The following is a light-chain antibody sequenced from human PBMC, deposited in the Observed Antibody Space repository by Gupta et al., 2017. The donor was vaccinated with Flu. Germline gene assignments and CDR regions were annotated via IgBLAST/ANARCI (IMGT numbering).Light chain of an antibody. V-gene: IGLV1-51*02. J-gene: IGLJ3*02. CDR3: EAWDNDLSVVL. CDR1: TSNSGNNY. CDR2: EIR. Sequence: VTISCSGSTSNSGNNYVSWYQQLPGTAPKLLIYEIRKRPSGIPDRFSGSKSGTSATLDITGLQTADEADYFCEAWDNDLSVVLFGGGTKVTVL.